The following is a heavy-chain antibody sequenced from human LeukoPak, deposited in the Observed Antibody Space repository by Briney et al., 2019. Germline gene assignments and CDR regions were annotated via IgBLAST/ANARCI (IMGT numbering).Heavy chain of an antibody. CDR3: ARYDGGSGPFDY. Sequence: SETLSLTCSVSGGSIASGDYYWTWIRQPPGKGLEWIGYIYYSGSTNYNPSLKSRVTISVDTSKNQFSLKLSSVTAADAAVYYCARYDGGSGPFDYWGQGTLVTVSS. J-gene: IGHJ4*02. CDR1: GGSIASGDYY. V-gene: IGHV4-61*08. D-gene: IGHD3-10*01. CDR2: IYYSGST.